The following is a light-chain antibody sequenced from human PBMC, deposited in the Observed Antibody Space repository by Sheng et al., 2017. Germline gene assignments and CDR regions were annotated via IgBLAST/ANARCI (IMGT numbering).Light chain of an antibody. J-gene: IGLJ3*02. CDR1: SLRTYY. CDR2: AAN. CDR3: KTRDDDADRWV. Sequence: SSELTQDPAVSVALGQTVRLTCQGDSLRTYYASWYQQKPGQAPLLVIYAANDRPSGIPARFSGSSSGNTASLTITGAQAEDEADYYCKTRDDDADRWVFGGGTKLTVL. V-gene: IGLV3-19*01.